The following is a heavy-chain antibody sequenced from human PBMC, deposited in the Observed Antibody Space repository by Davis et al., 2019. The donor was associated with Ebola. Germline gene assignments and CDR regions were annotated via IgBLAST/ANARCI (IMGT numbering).Heavy chain of an antibody. CDR1: GGSISSYY. J-gene: IGHJ4*02. V-gene: IGHV4-59*01. Sequence: MPSETLSLTCTVSGGSISSYYWSWIRQPPGKGLEWIGYIYYSGSTNYNPSLKSRVTISVDTSKNQFSLKLSSVTAADTAVYYCARVGGTDYGDYTADYWGQGTLVTVSS. CDR3: ARVGGTDYGDYTADY. CDR2: IYYSGST. D-gene: IGHD4-17*01.